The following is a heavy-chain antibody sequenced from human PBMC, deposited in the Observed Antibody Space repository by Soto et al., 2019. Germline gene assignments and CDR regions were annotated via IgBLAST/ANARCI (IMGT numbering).Heavy chain of an antibody. CDR2: ILVDGRT. CDR1: GFICSSYD. D-gene: IGHD2-8*02. J-gene: IGHJ3*02. Sequence: GVSLRLSCAASGFICSSYDMSWVRQAPGKGLEWVSTILVDGRTFYVDSVKGRFTISRDSSQNTVYLQMNSLTAGDTALYYCAKEPETGGGAFDICGQRTMVTVSS. V-gene: IGHV3-23*01. CDR3: AKEPETGGGAFDI.